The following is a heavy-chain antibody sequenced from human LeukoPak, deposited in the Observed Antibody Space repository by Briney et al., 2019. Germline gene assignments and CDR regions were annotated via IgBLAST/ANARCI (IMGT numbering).Heavy chain of an antibody. CDR3: ARRTYFYDSSGYYFDY. CDR2: IYYSGST. CDR1: GGSISSYD. J-gene: IGHJ4*02. D-gene: IGHD3-22*01. V-gene: IGHV4-59*01. Sequence: SETLSLTCAVSGGSISSYDRSWIRQPPGKGLEWIGYIYYSGSTNYYPSLMSRVTISVDTSKNQFSLKLSSVTAADTAVYYCARRTYFYDSSGYYFDYWGQRTLVTVSS.